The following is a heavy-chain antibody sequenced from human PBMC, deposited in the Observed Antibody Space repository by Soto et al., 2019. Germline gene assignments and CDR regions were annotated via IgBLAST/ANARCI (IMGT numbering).Heavy chain of an antibody. CDR3: ARDFGNPKGRLDP. J-gene: IGHJ5*02. CDR1: GFTLNNYW. CDR2: INHDGSEK. V-gene: IGHV3-7*01. Sequence: EVQLVESGGGLVQPGESLRLSCAASGFTLNNYWVTWVRQAPGKGLEWVANINHDGSEKYYVDSVKGRFTISRDNTKNSLYLQMNSLRAEDTAFYYCARDFGNPKGRLDPWGQGILVTVSS. D-gene: IGHD3-10*01.